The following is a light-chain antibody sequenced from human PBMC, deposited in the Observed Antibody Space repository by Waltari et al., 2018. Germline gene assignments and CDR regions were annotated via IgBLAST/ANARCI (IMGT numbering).Light chain of an antibody. CDR2: RNN. CDR3: AAWDDSLNGVV. J-gene: IGLJ2*01. Sequence: QSVLTQPPSASGTPGQRVTLSCSGSSSNIGSNTVNWYQQLPGTAPKLLIYRNNQRPSGVPARVAGSKSGTSASLAISGLQSEDEADYYCAAWDDSLNGVVVGGGTKLTVL. V-gene: IGLV1-44*01. CDR1: SSNIGSNT.